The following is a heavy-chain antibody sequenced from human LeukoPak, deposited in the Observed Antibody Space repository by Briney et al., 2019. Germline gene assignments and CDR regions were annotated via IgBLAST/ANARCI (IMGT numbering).Heavy chain of an antibody. CDR3: ASSGQSVSAGEGTDY. CDR1: GFTFSSYS. J-gene: IGHJ4*02. CDR2: ISSSSSTI. Sequence: GGSLRLSCAASGFTFSSYSMNWVRQAPGKGLEWVSYISSSSSTIYYADSVKGRFTISRDNAKNSLYLQMNSLRAEDTAVYYCASSGQSVSAGEGTDYWGQGTLVTVSS. D-gene: IGHD3-10*01. V-gene: IGHV3-48*01.